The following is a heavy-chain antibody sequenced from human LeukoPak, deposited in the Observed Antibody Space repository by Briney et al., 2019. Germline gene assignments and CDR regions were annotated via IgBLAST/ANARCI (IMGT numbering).Heavy chain of an antibody. CDR2: INVGNGNT. J-gene: IGHJ4*02. D-gene: IGHD4-17*01. CDR3: ARLTVTPYYFDY. V-gene: IGHV1-3*01. CDR1: GYTFTSYA. Sequence: ASVKVSCKASGYTFTSYARHWVRQAPGQSPEWMGWINVGNGNTKYSQKFQGRVTITRDTSASTAYMELSSLRSEDTAVYYCARLTVTPYYFDYWGQGTLVTVSS.